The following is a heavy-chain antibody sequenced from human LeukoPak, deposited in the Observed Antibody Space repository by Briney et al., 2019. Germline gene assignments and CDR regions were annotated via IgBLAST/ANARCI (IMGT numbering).Heavy chain of an antibody. V-gene: IGHV3-23*01. CDR1: GFIFSSSA. Sequence: PGGSLRLSCAASGFIFSSSAMGWVRQAPGKGLEWVSSISGSGGSTYYADSVKGRFTISIDNSKNTLYLQMDSLRVEDTAIYYCAKAGGYSSGWWGDYWGQGTLVTVSS. CDR2: ISGSGGST. D-gene: IGHD6-19*01. J-gene: IGHJ4*02. CDR3: AKAGGYSSGWWGDY.